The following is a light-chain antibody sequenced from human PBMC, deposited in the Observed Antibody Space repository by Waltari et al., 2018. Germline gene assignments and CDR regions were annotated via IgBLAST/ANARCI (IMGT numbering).Light chain of an antibody. CDR3: QQYYTAPYT. Sequence: DIVMTQSPDSLAVSLGEKATINCKSNQSLLYNSNNKNYLAWYQQKPGQPLKLFFYWDSSRESGGPDRFSGSGSGTDFTLTIGSLQAEDVAVYYCQQYYTAPYTFGQGTKLEIK. V-gene: IGKV4-1*01. J-gene: IGKJ2*01. CDR1: QSLLYNSNNKNY. CDR2: WDS.